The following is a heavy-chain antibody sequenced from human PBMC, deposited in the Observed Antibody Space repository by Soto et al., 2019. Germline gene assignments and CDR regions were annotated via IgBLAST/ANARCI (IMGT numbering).Heavy chain of an antibody. J-gene: IGHJ6*02. CDR2: IYYSGST. Sequence: SETLSLTCTVSGGSISSSSYYWGWIRQPPGKELEWIGSIYYSGSTYYNPSLKSRVTISVDTSKNQFSLKLSSVTAADTAVYYCASTGGGYCSSTSCYGSDYYYYGMDVWGQGTTVTVSS. CDR1: GGSISSSSYY. D-gene: IGHD2-2*01. V-gene: IGHV4-39*01. CDR3: ASTGGGYCSSTSCYGSDYYYYGMDV.